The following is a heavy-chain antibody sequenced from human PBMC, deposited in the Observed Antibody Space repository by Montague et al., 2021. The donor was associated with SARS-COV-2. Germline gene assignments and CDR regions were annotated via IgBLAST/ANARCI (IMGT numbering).Heavy chain of an antibody. D-gene: IGHD3-22*01. V-gene: IGHV4-61*01. CDR1: GASVRSGNSY. CDR2: ISYSGST. J-gene: IGHJ1*01. Sequence: SETLSLTCTVSGASVRSGNSYWNWIRQHPGKGLEWIGYISYSGSTYYXPSLKSRVTISVDTSKNQLSLKVMSATAADTAVYYCARSGYESVGYYYVYPDWGQGTLVTVSS. CDR3: ARSGYESVGYYYVYPD.